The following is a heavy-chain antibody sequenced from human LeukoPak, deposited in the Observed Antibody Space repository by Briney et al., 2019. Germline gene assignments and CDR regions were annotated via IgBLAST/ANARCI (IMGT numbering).Heavy chain of an antibody. CDR3: ARDSYYYGSGRVPLDV. J-gene: IGHJ6*04. Sequence: SETLSLTCTVSGGLISISTYYWSWIRQPAGKGLEWIGRIYTSGSTNYNPSLKSRVTMSVDTSKNQFSLKLSSVTAADTAVYYCARDSYYYGSGRVPLDVWGKGTTVTISS. V-gene: IGHV4-61*02. CDR2: IYTSGST. D-gene: IGHD3-10*01. CDR1: GGLISISTYY.